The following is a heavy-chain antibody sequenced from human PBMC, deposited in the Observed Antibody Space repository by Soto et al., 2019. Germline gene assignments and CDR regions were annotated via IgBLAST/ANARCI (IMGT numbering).Heavy chain of an antibody. J-gene: IGHJ4*02. CDR2: ISYDGNNK. CDR1: GFTFSSYA. V-gene: IGHV3-30-3*01. Sequence: GGSLRLSCAASGFTFSSYAMHWVRQAPGKGLEWVAVISYDGNNKYYADSVKGRFTISRDNSKNTLYLQMNSLRAEDTAVYYCARDRRNYESGGLLYWGQGTLVTVSS. D-gene: IGHD3-22*01. CDR3: ARDRRNYESGGLLY.